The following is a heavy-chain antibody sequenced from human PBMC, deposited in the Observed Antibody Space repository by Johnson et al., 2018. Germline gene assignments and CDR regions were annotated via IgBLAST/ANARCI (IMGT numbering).Heavy chain of an antibody. J-gene: IGHJ6*02. CDR2: IYSGGRK. D-gene: IGHD4/OR15-4a*01. CDR1: GFTVRGNY. CDR3: ARDKNDYGVGYFYYGLDV. Sequence: EVQLVETGGGLIQXGGSLRLSCAASGFTVRGNYMNWVRQAPGKGLEWVSDIYSGGRKHYVVSVKGGFTISRDNSKNTLYLQMNSLRAEDSAVYYCARDKNDYGVGYFYYGLDVWGQGTTVTVSS. V-gene: IGHV3-53*02.